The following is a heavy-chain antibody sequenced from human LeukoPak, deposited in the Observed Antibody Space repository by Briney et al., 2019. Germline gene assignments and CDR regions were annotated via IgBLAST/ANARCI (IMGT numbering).Heavy chain of an antibody. D-gene: IGHD2-21*01. Sequence: GESLKISCKGSGYKFSNYLLGWGRQLRGKGVGWMGIIYPSESDARYSPSLQGEVTISADKSISTAYLQWLRLKAPDTAIYYCESRYCGTINCRRGSWFDPWGQGTVVTVSS. CDR2: IYPSESDA. CDR1: GYKFSNYL. J-gene: IGHJ5*02. CDR3: ESRYCGTINCRRGSWFDP. V-gene: IGHV5-51*01.